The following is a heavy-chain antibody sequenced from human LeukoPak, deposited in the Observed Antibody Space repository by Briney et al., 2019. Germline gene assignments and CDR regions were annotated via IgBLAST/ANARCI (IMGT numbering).Heavy chain of an antibody. V-gene: IGHV3-33*06. D-gene: IGHD5-24*01. J-gene: IGHJ3*02. CDR1: GFTFSSYG. Sequence: GRSLRLSCAASGFTFSSYGMHWVRQAPGKGLEWVAVIWYDGSNKYYADSVKGRFTISRDNSKNTLYLQMNSLRAEDTAVYYCAKDRRRDGFNDAFDIWGQGTMVTVPS. CDR3: AKDRRRDGFNDAFDI. CDR2: IWYDGSNK.